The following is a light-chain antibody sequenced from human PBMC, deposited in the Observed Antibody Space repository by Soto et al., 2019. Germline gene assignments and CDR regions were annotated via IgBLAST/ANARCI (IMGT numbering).Light chain of an antibody. CDR2: GHN. Sequence: QSDLTQPPSVSGAPGQRVTISCTGSYSNIGAGYEVHWYQQVPGTAPKLLVSGHNNRPSGVPDRFFGSKSGTSASLAISGLQSEDESDYYCAAWDGSLNGVVFGGGTKLTVL. V-gene: IGLV1-40*01. CDR1: YSNIGAGYE. CDR3: AAWDGSLNGVV. J-gene: IGLJ3*02.